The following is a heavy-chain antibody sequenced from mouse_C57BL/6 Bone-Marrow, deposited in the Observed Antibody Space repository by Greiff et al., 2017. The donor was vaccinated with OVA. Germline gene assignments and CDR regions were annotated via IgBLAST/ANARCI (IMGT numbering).Heavy chain of an antibody. Sequence: EVKLVESGGGLVKPGGSLKLSCAASGFTFSDYGMHWVRQAPEKGLEWVAYISGGSSTIYYADTVKGRFTISRDNAKNTLFLQMTSLRSEDTAMYYCARDYYFDYWGQGTTLTVSS. V-gene: IGHV5-17*01. CDR2: ISGGSSTI. CDR1: GFTFSDYG. CDR3: ARDYYFDY. J-gene: IGHJ2*01.